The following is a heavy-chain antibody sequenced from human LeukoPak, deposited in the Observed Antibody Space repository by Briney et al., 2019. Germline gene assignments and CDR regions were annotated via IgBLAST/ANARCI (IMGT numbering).Heavy chain of an antibody. V-gene: IGHV5-10-1*01. Sequence: GESLKISCKGSGYSFTSYWISWVRQMPGKGLEWMGRIDPSDSYTNYSPSFQGHVTISADKSISTAYLQWSSLKASDTAMYYCARFQVEMATAVDYWGQGTLVTVSS. CDR3: ARFQVEMATAVDY. CDR1: GYSFTSYW. D-gene: IGHD5-24*01. CDR2: IDPSDSYT. J-gene: IGHJ4*02.